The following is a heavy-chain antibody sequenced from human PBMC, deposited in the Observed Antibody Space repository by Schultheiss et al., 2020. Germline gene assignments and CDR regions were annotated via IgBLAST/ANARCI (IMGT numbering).Heavy chain of an antibody. CDR2: ISAYNGNT. V-gene: IGHV1-18*04. Sequence: ASVKVSCKASGYTFTSYGISWVRQAPGQGLEWMGWISAYNGNTNYAQKLQGRVTMTTDTSTSTAYMELRSLRSDDTAVYYCARDIAAAGTSTCLDPWGQGTLVTVFS. CDR3: ARDIAAAGTSTCLDP. J-gene: IGHJ5*02. D-gene: IGHD6-13*01. CDR1: GYTFTSYG.